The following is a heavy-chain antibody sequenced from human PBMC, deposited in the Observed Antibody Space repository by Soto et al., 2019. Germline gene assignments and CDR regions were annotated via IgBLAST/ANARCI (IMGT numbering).Heavy chain of an antibody. CDR1: GYAFTTYG. J-gene: IGHJ4*02. CDR2: ISAHNGNT. V-gene: IGHV1-18*01. CDR3: ARGRYGDY. Sequence: QVHLVQSGAEVKKPGASVKVSCKGSGYAFTTYGITWVRQAPGQGLERMGWISAHNGNTNYAQKPQGRVTVTRDPSTSTAYMELRCLRSDDKAVYYCARGRYGDYWGQGALVTVSS. D-gene: IGHD1-1*01.